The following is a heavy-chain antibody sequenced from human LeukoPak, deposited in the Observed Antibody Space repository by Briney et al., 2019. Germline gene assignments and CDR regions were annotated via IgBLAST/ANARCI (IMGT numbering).Heavy chain of an antibody. CDR2: INPSGGST. Sequence: ASVKVPCKASGYTFTSYYMHWVRQAPGQGLEWMGIINPSGGSTSYAQKFQGRVTMTRDTSTSTVYMELGSLSSEDTAVYYCARVGLYSGSYYIFDYWGQGALVTVSS. CDR1: GYTFTSYY. J-gene: IGHJ4*02. CDR3: ARVGLYSGSYYIFDY. V-gene: IGHV1-46*01. D-gene: IGHD1-26*01.